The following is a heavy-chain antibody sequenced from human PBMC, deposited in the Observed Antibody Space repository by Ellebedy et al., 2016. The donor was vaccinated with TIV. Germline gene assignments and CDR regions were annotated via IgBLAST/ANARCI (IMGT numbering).Heavy chain of an antibody. CDR2: INPSGGST. Sequence: AASVKVSCKASGYTFTSYYMHWVRQAPGQGLEWMGIINPSGGSTSYAQKFQGRVTMTRDTSTSTVNMELSRLRSDDTAVYYCARGDIVVVVAQYYYYYYGMDVWGQGTTVTVSS. V-gene: IGHV1-46*01. CDR3: ARGDIVVVVAQYYYYYYGMDV. J-gene: IGHJ6*02. CDR1: GYTFTSYY. D-gene: IGHD2-15*01.